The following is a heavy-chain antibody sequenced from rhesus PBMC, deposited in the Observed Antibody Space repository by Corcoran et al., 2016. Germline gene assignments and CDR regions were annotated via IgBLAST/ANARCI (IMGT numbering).Heavy chain of an antibody. J-gene: IGHJ6*01. D-gene: IGHD6-25*01. V-gene: IGHV1-200*01. CDR2: ITPKTGNT. Sequence: QVQLVQSGAEVKKPGASVNLSCTASGYTFSSFHINWGRQAHGQGLEGRGGITPKTGNTGYGQRFQGRVTMTRDTSTSTGNMELSSLRSEDTAVYYCTRERPTWGLDSWGQGVVVTVSS. CDR3: TRERPTWGLDS. CDR1: GYTFSSFH.